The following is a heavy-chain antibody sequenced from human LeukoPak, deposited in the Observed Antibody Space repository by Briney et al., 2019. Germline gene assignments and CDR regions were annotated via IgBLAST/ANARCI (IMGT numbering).Heavy chain of an antibody. J-gene: IGHJ4*02. D-gene: IGHD1-26*01. Sequence: GGSLRLSCAASGFTFSSYEMTWVRQTPGKGLEWVSYISSSGSTIYYADSVKGRFTISRDNSKNTLYLQMNSLRAEDTAVYYCAKDSGSYTWDIDYWGQGTLVTVSS. V-gene: IGHV3-48*03. CDR1: GFTFSSYE. CDR2: ISSSGSTI. CDR3: AKDSGSYTWDIDY.